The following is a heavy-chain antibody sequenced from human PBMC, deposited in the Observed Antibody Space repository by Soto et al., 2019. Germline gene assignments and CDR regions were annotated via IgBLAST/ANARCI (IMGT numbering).Heavy chain of an antibody. CDR1: GFTFSSYA. CDR3: AKVRMASYRFDY. D-gene: IGHD2-15*01. Sequence: EVQLLESGGGLVQPGGSLRLSCAASGFTFSSYAMSWVRQAPGKGLEWVSAISGSGGSTYYADSVKGRFTISRDNSKNTLYLQMNSPRAEDTAVYYCAKVRMASYRFDYWGQGTLVTVSS. J-gene: IGHJ4*02. V-gene: IGHV3-23*01. CDR2: ISGSGGST.